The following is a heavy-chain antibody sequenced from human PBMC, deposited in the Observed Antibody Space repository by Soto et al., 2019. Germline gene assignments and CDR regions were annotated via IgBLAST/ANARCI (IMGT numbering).Heavy chain of an antibody. Sequence: GGSLRLSCAASGFTFSSYAMHWVRQTPGKGLEWVALISYDGSDKYYADSVKGRFTISRDKSKNTLYLQMNSLRDEDTSVYYCARDPPYGSGTSQNYGMDVWGQGTTVTVSS. CDR1: GFTFSSYA. J-gene: IGHJ6*02. CDR2: ISYDGSDK. V-gene: IGHV3-30-3*01. D-gene: IGHD3-10*01. CDR3: ARDPPYGSGTSQNYGMDV.